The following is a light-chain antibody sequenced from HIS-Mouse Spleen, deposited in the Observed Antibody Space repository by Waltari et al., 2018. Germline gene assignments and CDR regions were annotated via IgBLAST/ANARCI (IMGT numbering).Light chain of an antibody. CDR2: DDS. CDR3: QVWDSSSDHPV. CDR1: NIGSKS. J-gene: IGLJ3*02. Sequence: SYVLTQPPSVSVAPGQTARITCGGTNIGSKSVPRYQQKPGQAPVLVVDDDSDRPSGIPERFSGSNSGNTATLTISRVEAGDEADYYCQVWDSSSDHPVFGGGTKLTVL. V-gene: IGLV3-21*02.